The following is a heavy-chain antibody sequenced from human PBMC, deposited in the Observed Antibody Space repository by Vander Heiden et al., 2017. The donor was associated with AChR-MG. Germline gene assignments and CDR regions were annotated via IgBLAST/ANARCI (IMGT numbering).Heavy chain of an antibody. D-gene: IGHD2-2*01. J-gene: IGHJ5*02. CDR1: GYPFTSYE. V-gene: IGHV1-8*01. CDR2: MNPNSGNT. CDR3: AGYCSSTSCYVS. Sequence: QVQLVQSGAEVKTPGASAKVSCKASGYPFTSYEINGVRQATGQGLEWMGWMNPNSGNTGYAQKFQGRVTMTRNTSISTAYMELSSLRPEDTAVYYCAGYCSSTSCYVSWGQGTLVTVSS.